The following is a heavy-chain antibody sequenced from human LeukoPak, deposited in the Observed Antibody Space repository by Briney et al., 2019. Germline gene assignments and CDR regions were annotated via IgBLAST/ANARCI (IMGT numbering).Heavy chain of an antibody. Sequence: SETLSLTCTVSGGSISSSSYYWGWIRQPPGKGLEWIGSIYYSGSTYYNPSLKSRVTISVDTSKNQFSLKLSSVTAADTAVNYCARDRSADFWSAAADNYFDYWGQGTLVTVSS. CDR2: IYYSGST. V-gene: IGHV4-39*07. D-gene: IGHD3-3*01. CDR3: ARDRSADFWSAAADNYFDY. J-gene: IGHJ4*02. CDR1: GGSISSSSYY.